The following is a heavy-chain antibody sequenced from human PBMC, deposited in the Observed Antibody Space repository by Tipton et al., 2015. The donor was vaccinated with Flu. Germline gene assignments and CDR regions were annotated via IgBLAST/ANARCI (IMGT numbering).Heavy chain of an antibody. CDR1: GGSISSYY. CDR3: ARGRGIAAAGPCDY. J-gene: IGHJ4*02. V-gene: IGHV4-59*01. Sequence: TLSLTCTVSGGSISSYYWSWIRQPPGKGLERIGYIYYSGSTNYNPSLKSRVTISVDTSKNQFSLKLSSVTAADTAVYYCARGRGIAAAGPCDYWGQGTLVTVSS. CDR2: IYYSGST. D-gene: IGHD6-13*01.